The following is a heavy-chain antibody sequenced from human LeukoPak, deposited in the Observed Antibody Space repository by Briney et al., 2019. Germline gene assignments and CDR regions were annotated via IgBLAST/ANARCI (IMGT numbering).Heavy chain of an antibody. CDR2: IYYSGST. CDR3: ARKPQYYCGSAMDV. Sequence: PSETLSLTCTVSGGSISSGGYYWSWIRQHPGKGLEWIGYIYYSGSTYYNPSLKSRVTISVDTSKNQFSLKLSSVTAADTAVYYCARKPQYYCGSAMDVWGQGTTVTVSS. J-gene: IGHJ6*02. V-gene: IGHV4-31*03. D-gene: IGHD3-10*01. CDR1: GGSISSGGYY.